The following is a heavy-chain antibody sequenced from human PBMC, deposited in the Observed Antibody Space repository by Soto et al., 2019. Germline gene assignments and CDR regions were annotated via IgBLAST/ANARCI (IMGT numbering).Heavy chain of an antibody. J-gene: IGHJ6*02. D-gene: IGHD2-2*01. CDR3: ARDTVLVPAAMPGYYYYGMDV. CDR1: GFTFSSYG. V-gene: IGHV3-33*01. Sequence: GGSLRLSCAASGFTFSSYGMHWVRQAPGKGLEWVAVIWYDGSNKYYADSVKGRFTISRDNSKNTLYLQMNSLRAEDTAVYYCARDTVLVPAAMPGYYYYGMDVWGQGTTVTVSS. CDR2: IWYDGSNK.